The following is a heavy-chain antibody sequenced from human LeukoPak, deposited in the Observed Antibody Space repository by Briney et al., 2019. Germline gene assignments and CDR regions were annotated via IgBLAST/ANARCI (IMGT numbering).Heavy chain of an antibody. CDR3: ARDWGNSWPDAFDI. V-gene: IGHV3-48*03. CDR1: GFTFSSYE. J-gene: IGHJ3*02. D-gene: IGHD6-13*01. CDR2: ISSSGSTI. Sequence: GGSLRLSCAASGFTFSSYEMNWVRQAPGKGLEWVSYISSSGSTIYYADFVKGRFTISRDNAKNSLYMQMNSLRADDTAVYYCARDWGNSWPDAFDIWGQGTMVTVSS.